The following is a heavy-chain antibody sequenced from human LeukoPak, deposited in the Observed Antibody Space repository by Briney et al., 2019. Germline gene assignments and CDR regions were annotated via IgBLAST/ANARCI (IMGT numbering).Heavy chain of an antibody. CDR2: ITANGGST. Sequence: GGSLRLSCAASGFTFSSHAMTWVRQIPGQGLEWVSTITANGGSTYYADSVKGRFTISRDNPKNTLYLQMNGLRAEDTAIYYCAKRYCGGAACYSMDWGQGTLVTASS. CDR3: AKRYCGGAACYSMD. J-gene: IGHJ4*02. CDR1: GFTFSSHA. D-gene: IGHD2-15*01. V-gene: IGHV3-23*01.